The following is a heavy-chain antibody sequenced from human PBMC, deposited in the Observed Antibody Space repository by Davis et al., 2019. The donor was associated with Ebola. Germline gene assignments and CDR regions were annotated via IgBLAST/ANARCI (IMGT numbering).Heavy chain of an antibody. CDR2: IKEDGGEK. V-gene: IGHV3-7*03. CDR3: AREMATIGSDY. Sequence: GGSLRLSCAASGFTLSDHYMDWVRQAPGKGPEWVAIIKEDGGEKYYVDSVKGRFTISRDNAKNSLYLQMNSLRAEDTAVYYCAREMATIGSDYWGQGTLVTVSS. CDR1: GFTLSDHY. J-gene: IGHJ4*02. D-gene: IGHD5-24*01.